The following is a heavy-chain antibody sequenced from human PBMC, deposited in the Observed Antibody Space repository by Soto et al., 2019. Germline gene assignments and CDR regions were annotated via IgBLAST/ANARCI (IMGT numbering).Heavy chain of an antibody. J-gene: IGHJ3*01. CDR2: MSTYNENK. V-gene: IGHV1-18*01. Sequence: ASVKVSCKASGYAFTSYGINWVRRAPGQGLEWVGWMSTYNENKVYAQKLQGRVAMTMDAATTTAFLDLSHLRSDDTAVYYCAKDAREAAPSDVWGQGTLVTVS. CDR1: GYAFTSYG. CDR3: AKDAREAAPSDV. D-gene: IGHD2-15*01.